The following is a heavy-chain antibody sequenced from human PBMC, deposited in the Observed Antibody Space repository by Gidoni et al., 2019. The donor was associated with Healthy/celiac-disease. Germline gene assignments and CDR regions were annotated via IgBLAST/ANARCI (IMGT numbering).Heavy chain of an antibody. CDR2: IYYSGST. V-gene: IGHV4-39*01. D-gene: IGHD3-22*01. CDR1: GGSISSSSYY. Sequence: QLQLQESGPGLVKPSETLSLTCTVSGGSISSSSYYWGWIRQPPGKGLEWIGSIYYSGSTYYNPSLKSRVTISVDTSKNQFSLKLSSVTAADTAVYYCARSIPPRYYYDSSGFGYWGQGTLVTVSS. J-gene: IGHJ4*02. CDR3: ARSIPPRYYYDSSGFGY.